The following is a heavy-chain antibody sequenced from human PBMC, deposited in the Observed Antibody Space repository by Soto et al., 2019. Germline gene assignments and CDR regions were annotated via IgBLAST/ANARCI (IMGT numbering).Heavy chain of an antibody. CDR1: GFRFSTSW. Sequence: GGSLRLSCRASGFRFSTSWMHWVRQAPGKGLVWVSHINRDGSTTSGADSVKGRFTISRDNAKNTLYLQLNSLRAEDTAVYYCARDNEYALDVWGQGTTVTVSS. CDR2: INRDGSTT. D-gene: IGHD2-2*01. CDR3: ARDNEYALDV. J-gene: IGHJ6*02. V-gene: IGHV3-74*01.